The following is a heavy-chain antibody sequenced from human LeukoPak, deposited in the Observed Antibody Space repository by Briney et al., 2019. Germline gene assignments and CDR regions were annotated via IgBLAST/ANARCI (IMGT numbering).Heavy chain of an antibody. CDR1: GFAFSVYA. V-gene: IGHV3-23*01. J-gene: IGHJ5*01. Sequence: GGSLRLSCAASGFAFSVYATSWLRQPPGKGLEWVSTINANSGTTSYAASVRGRFTISRDNSKNTLYLQLNTLRADDTATYYCAKPISGGLAVTADWFHPWGQGTLVVVSS. D-gene: IGHD6-19*01. CDR2: INANSGTT. CDR3: AKPISGGLAVTADWFHP.